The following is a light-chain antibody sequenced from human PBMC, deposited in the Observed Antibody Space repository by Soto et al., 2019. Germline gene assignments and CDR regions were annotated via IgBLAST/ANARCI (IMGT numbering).Light chain of an antibody. Sequence: IQMTQYKTSLSASVGDRVTITCRASQGIRNDLGWYQQKPGKAPKLLIHAASSLESGVPSRFSGSGSGTDFTFTISSLQPEDFATYYCLQDYSYPWTFGQGAKVDI. CDR2: AAS. CDR3: LQDYSYPWT. V-gene: IGKV1-6*01. CDR1: QGIRND. J-gene: IGKJ1*01.